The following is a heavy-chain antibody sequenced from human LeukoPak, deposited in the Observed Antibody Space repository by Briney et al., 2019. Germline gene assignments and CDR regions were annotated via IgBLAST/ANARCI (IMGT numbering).Heavy chain of an antibody. Sequence: GGSRGLSFEAPGFTFGSYARHWVRQAPGKGLEWVAVISYDGSNKYYADSVKGRFTISRDNSKNTLYLQMNSLRAEDTAVYYCARDYASGSGWYFDYWGQGTLVTVSS. J-gene: IGHJ4*02. V-gene: IGHV3-30*04. CDR1: GFTFGSYA. CDR3: ARDYASGSGWYFDY. D-gene: IGHD6-19*01. CDR2: ISYDGSNK.